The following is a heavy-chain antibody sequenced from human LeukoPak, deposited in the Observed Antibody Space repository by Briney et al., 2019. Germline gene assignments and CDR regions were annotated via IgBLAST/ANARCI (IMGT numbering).Heavy chain of an antibody. V-gene: IGHV1-18*01. CDR3: ARARLAAVATGAFDI. J-gene: IGHJ3*02. CDR1: GYTFTSYG. D-gene: IGHD6-13*01. Sequence: ASVKVSCKASGYTFTSYGINWVRQAPGQGLEWMGWIRAYNGNTNYAQKLQGRVTMTTDTSTSTAYMELRSLRSDDTAVYYCARARLAAVATGAFDIWGQGTMVTVSS. CDR2: IRAYNGNT.